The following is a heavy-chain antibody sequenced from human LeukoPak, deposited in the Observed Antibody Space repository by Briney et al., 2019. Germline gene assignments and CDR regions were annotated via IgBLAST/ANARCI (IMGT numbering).Heavy chain of an antibody. J-gene: IGHJ4*02. CDR3: ARNYYDSSSILDY. CDR2: INPNSGGT. D-gene: IGHD3-22*01. Sequence: ASVKVSCKASGYTFTAYDINWVRQAAGQGLEWMGWINPNSGGTNYAQKFQGRVTMTRDTSISTAYMELSRLRSDDTAVYYCARNYYDSSSILDYWGQGTLVTVSS. CDR1: GYTFTAYD. V-gene: IGHV1-2*02.